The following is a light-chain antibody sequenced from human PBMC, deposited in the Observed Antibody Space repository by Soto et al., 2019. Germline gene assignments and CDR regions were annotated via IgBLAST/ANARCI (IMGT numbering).Light chain of an antibody. V-gene: IGLV2-14*03. CDR1: SSDVGGYNF. J-gene: IGLJ1*01. CDR3: SSYTTSSTLV. Sequence: QSVLTQPASVFGSPGQSITISCTGTSSDVGGYNFVSWYQQHPGKAPKLMIYEVSSRPSGVSNRFSGSKSGNTASLTISGLQPEDEADYYCSSYTTSSTLVFGTATKLTV. CDR2: EVS.